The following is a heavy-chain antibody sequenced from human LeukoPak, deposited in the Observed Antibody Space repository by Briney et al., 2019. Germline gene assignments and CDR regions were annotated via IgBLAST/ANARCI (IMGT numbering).Heavy chain of an antibody. Sequence: SGTLSLTCAVSGGSISSSNWWSWVRQPPGKGLEWIGEIYHSGSTNYNPSLKSRVTISVDKSKNQFSLKLSSVTAADTAVYYCARDRGYSSSFSFFDYWGQGTLVTVSS. CDR2: IYHSGST. CDR1: GGSISSSNW. CDR3: ARDRGYSSSFSFFDY. D-gene: IGHD6-13*01. V-gene: IGHV4-4*02. J-gene: IGHJ4*02.